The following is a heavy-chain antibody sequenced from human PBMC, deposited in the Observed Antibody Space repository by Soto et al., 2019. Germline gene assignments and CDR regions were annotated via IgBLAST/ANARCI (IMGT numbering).Heavy chain of an antibody. D-gene: IGHD2-21*02. Sequence: QVQLVHSGAEVKKPGSSVNVSCKASGGTFSSYTISWVRQAPGQGLECMGRIIPILGIANYAQKFQGRVTITADKSTSTAYXELSSXRSEDPAVYYCARXVVVTALLDYWGQGSLVTVSS. CDR3: ARXVVVTALLDY. V-gene: IGHV1-69*02. CDR2: IIPILGIA. J-gene: IGHJ4*02. CDR1: GGTFSSYT.